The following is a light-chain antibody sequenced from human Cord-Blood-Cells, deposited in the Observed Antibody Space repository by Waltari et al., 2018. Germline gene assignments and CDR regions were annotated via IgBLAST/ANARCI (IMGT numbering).Light chain of an antibody. CDR3: QQSYSTPRT. CDR1: QSISSY. V-gene: IGKV1-39*01. CDR2: AAS. Sequence: DIQMTQSPSSLSASVGDRVTITCRASQSISSYLNWYQQKPGKAPKLLIYAASRLQSGVPSRFSGSGSGTDFTLTISSLQPEDFATYYCQQSYSTPRTFDQGTKVEIK. J-gene: IGKJ1*01.